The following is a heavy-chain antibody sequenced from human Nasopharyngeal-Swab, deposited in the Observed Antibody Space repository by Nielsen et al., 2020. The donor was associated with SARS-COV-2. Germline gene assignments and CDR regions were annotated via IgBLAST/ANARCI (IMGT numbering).Heavy chain of an antibody. D-gene: IGHD3-10*01. Sequence: RQAPGKGLEWLASIYYCGSTYYNPSLESRLTISVDTSKNHFSLKLTSVTAADTAVYYCAKHPDGRWFGELSYYYYGLDVWGQGTTVTVSS. CDR3: AKHPDGRWFGELSYYYYGLDV. J-gene: IGHJ6*02. CDR2: IYYCGST. V-gene: IGHV4-39*01.